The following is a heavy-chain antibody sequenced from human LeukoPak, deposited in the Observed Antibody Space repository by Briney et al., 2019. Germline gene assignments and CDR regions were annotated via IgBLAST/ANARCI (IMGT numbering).Heavy chain of an antibody. CDR2: INPNSGGT. V-gene: IGHV1-2*02. D-gene: IGHD1-26*01. Sequence: GASVKVSCKASGYTFTGYYIHWVRQAPGQGLEWMGWINPNSGGTNYEQKFQGRVTMTRDTSISTVYMELSSLRSEDTAVYYCARAQSGSYLGNWFDPWGQGTLVTVSS. CDR3: ARAQSGSYLGNWFDP. J-gene: IGHJ5*02. CDR1: GYTFTGYY.